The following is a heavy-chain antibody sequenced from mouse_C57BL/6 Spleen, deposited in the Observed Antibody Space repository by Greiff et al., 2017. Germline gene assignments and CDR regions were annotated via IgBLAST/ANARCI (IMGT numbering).Heavy chain of an antibody. Sequence: EVQLVESGGGLVKPGGSLKLSCAASGFTFSSYAMSWVRQTPEQRLEWVATISDGGSYTYYPDNVKGRFTISRDNAKNNLYLQMSHLKSEDTAMYYCARGGYFAYWGQGTLVTVSA. J-gene: IGHJ3*01. D-gene: IGHD2-2*01. CDR1: GFTFSSYA. V-gene: IGHV5-4*01. CDR2: ISDGGSYT. CDR3: ARGGYFAY.